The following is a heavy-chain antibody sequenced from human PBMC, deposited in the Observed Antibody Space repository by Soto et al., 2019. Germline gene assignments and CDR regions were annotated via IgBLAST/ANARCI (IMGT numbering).Heavy chain of an antibody. J-gene: IGHJ6*02. D-gene: IGHD6-19*01. CDR1: GFTFSSYA. CDR3: AKDHTSSGWRYYGMDV. V-gene: IGHV3-23*01. CDR2: ISGGGGST. Sequence: GGSLRLSCAASGFTFSSYALSWVRQAPGKGLEWVSAISGGGGSTHYADSAKGRFTISRDNSKNTLYLQMNSLRAEDTAVFYCAKDHTSSGWRYYGMDVWGQGTTVTVSS.